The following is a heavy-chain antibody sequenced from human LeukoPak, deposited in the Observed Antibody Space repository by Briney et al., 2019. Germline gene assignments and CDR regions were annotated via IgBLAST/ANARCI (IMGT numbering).Heavy chain of an antibody. V-gene: IGHV4-30-2*02. Sequence: KSSETLSLTCAVSGGSISSGGYSWSWIRQPPGKGLEWIGYIYHSGSTYYSPSLKSRVTISVDRSKNQFSLKLSSVTAADTAVYYCARTGITGTPLDYWGQGTLVTVSS. CDR2: IYHSGST. J-gene: IGHJ4*02. CDR1: GGSISSGGYS. D-gene: IGHD1-7*01. CDR3: ARTGITGTPLDY.